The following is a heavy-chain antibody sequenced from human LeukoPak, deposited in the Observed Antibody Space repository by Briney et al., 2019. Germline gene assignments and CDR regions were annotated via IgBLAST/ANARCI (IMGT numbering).Heavy chain of an antibody. CDR3: ARGSPSPDFDF. Sequence: PGDSLRLSCAASGFTFSRHWMHWVRQAPGKGLVWVSHIYSDGSTTGYADSVKGRFTISRDNAKNMLYLQMNSLRAEDTAVYYCARGSPSPDFDFWGQGTLVTVSS. V-gene: IGHV3-74*01. J-gene: IGHJ4*02. CDR1: GFTFSRHW. CDR2: IYSDGSTT.